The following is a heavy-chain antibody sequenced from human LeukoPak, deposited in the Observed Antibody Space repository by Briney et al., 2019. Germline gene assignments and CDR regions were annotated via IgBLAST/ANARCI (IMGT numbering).Heavy chain of an antibody. CDR2: IYHSGST. D-gene: IGHD6-13*01. V-gene: IGHV4-38-2*02. CDR3: ARAYSSSWYFNWFDP. J-gene: IGHJ5*02. CDR1: GYSISSGYF. Sequence: SETLSLTCTVSGYSISSGYFWGWIRQPPGKGLEWIGTIYHSGSTYYNASLESRVTISVDTSKNQFSLKLSSVTAADTAVYYCARAYSSSWYFNWFDPWGQGALVTVSS.